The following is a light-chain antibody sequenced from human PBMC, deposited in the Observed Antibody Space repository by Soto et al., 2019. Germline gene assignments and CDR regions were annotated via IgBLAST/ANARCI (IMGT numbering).Light chain of an antibody. CDR2: GAS. CDR3: HHYGST. Sequence: VLTQSPGTQSLSPGERATLSCRASQTITSTYLAWYQQKPGQAPRLLIYGASSRATGIPDRFSGSGSETDFTLTISRLEPEDFAVYYCHHYGSTFGQGTKVDIK. CDR1: QTITSTY. J-gene: IGKJ1*01. V-gene: IGKV3-20*01.